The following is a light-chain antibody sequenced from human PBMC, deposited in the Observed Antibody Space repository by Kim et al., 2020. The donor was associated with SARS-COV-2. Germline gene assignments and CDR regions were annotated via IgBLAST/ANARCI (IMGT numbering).Light chain of an antibody. J-gene: IGKJ4*01. CDR1: QSVSSN. Sequence: SPGESATLSGRASQSVSSNLAGYQQKPGQAPRLLIYGASTRATGIPARFSGSGSGTEFTLTISSLQSEDFAVYYCQQYNNWPPLTFGGGTKVDIK. CDR3: QQYNNWPPLT. V-gene: IGKV3-15*01. CDR2: GAS.